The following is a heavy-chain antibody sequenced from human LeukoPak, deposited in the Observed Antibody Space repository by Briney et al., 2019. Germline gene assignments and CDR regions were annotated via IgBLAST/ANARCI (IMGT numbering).Heavy chain of an antibody. CDR3: ARVRLAYCGGDCYPGDAFDI. D-gene: IGHD2-21*02. CDR1: GFTFSSYS. CDR2: ISSSSSTI. J-gene: IGHJ3*02. Sequence: GGSLRLSCAASGFTFSSYSMNWVRQAPGKGLEWVSYISSSSSTIYYADSVKGRFTISRDNAKNSLYLQMNSLRAEDTAVYYCARVRLAYCGGDCYPGDAFDIWGQGTMVTVSS. V-gene: IGHV3-48*04.